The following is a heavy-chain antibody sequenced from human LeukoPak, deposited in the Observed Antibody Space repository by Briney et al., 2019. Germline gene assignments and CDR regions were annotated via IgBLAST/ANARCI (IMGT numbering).Heavy chain of an antibody. CDR1: GFTFSNYR. V-gene: IGHV3-74*01. CDR2: INSDGSSR. J-gene: IGHJ4*02. Sequence: GGSLKLSCAASGFTFSNYRMHWVRQAPGKGLVWVSSINSDGSSRSNADSVKGRFTISRDNAKNTLSLQMNSLRAEDTAVYYCAKMASSSSSDDYWGQGTLVTVSS. D-gene: IGHD6-6*01. CDR3: AKMASSSSSDDY.